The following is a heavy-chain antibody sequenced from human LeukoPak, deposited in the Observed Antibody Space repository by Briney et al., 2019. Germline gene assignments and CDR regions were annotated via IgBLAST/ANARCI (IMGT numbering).Heavy chain of an antibody. J-gene: IGHJ4*02. Sequence: GGSLRLSCAASGFTFSSYAMSWVRQAPGMGLEWVSAISGSGGSTYYADSVKGRFTISRDNSKNTLYLQMNSLRAEDTAVYYCAKDWDQQPELDYWGQGTLVTVSS. CDR1: GFTFSSYA. CDR2: ISGSGGST. D-gene: IGHD6-13*01. V-gene: IGHV3-23*01. CDR3: AKDWDQQPELDY.